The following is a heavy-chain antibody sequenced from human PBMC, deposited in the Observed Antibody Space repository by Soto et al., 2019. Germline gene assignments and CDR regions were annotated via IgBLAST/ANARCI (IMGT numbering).Heavy chain of an antibody. D-gene: IGHD1-20*01. Sequence: QVQLVQSGAEVKKPGASVKVSCKASGYTFTSYGISWVRQAPGQGREWMGWINAYNGNTKNAQKIQGRVTMTTDTATSTAYMELRSLRSGDAAMYYCARDAAIGMNDYWGQGTLVTVSS. CDR1: GYTFTSYG. J-gene: IGHJ4*02. CDR3: ARDAAIGMNDY. V-gene: IGHV1-18*01. CDR2: INAYNGNT.